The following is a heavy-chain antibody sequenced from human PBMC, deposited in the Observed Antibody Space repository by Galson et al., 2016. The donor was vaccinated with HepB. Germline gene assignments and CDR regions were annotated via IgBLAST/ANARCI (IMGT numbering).Heavy chain of an antibody. CDR3: ARSLTGSYDFWGAIENDNAMDV. J-gene: IGHJ6*02. Sequence: QSGAEVKKPGESLKISCKGSGYTFASYWIGWVRQMPGKGLEWMGIIYPGDFDTRYSPSFQGQVTISVDKSISTAYLQWSSLTASDTAMYYCARSLTGSYDFWGAIENDNAMDVWGQGTTVIVS. V-gene: IGHV5-51*01. CDR1: GYTFASYW. CDR2: IYPGDFDT. D-gene: IGHD3-3*01.